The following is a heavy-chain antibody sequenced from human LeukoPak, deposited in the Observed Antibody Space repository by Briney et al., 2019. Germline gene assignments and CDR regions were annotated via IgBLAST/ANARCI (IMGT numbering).Heavy chain of an antibody. Sequence: GGPLRLSCAASGFTFSGYWMHWVRQAPGRGLVWVSRINSDGSSTRYADSVKGRFTISRDNAKNTLYLQMNSLRAEDTAVYYCAKGSVLMVYAMDSGFDYWGQGTLVTVSS. CDR1: GFTFSGYW. V-gene: IGHV3-74*01. J-gene: IGHJ4*02. D-gene: IGHD2-8*01. CDR3: AKGSVLMVYAMDSGFDY. CDR2: INSDGSST.